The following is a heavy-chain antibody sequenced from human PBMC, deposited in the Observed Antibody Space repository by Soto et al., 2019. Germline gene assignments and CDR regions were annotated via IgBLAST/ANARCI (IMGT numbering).Heavy chain of an antibody. V-gene: IGHV3-23*01. CDR2: ISGSGEST. D-gene: IGHD5-12*01. J-gene: IGHJ4*02. CDR1: GFTFSSFA. Sequence: EVQLLESGGGLVQPGGSLRLSCAASGFTFSSFAMSWVRQAPGKGLEWVSTISGSGESTYYAGSVVGRFSISRDKSKNTLYLQMNSLRAEDTAVYYWAKENGGYDSHWGQGTQVTVSS. CDR3: AKENGGYDSH.